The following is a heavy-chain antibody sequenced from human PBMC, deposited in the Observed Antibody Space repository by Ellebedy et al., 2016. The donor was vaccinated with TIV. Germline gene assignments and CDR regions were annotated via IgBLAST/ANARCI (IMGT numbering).Heavy chain of an antibody. J-gene: IGHJ5*02. Sequence: GGSLRLSCAASGFTFSSYSMNWVRQAPGKGLEWVSSISSSSSYIYYADSVKGRFTISRDNSKNTLYLQMNSLRAEDTALYHCARDLGYYGSGSYMRPGGGWFDPWGQGTLVTVSS. CDR3: ARDLGYYGSGSYMRPGGGWFDP. CDR2: ISSSSSYI. CDR1: GFTFSSYS. V-gene: IGHV3-21*04. D-gene: IGHD3-10*01.